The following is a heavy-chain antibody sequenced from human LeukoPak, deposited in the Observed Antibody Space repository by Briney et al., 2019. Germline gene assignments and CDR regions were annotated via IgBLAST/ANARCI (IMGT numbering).Heavy chain of an antibody. J-gene: IGHJ6*03. Sequence: ASVKVSCKASRYTFTSYHMHWVRQAPGQGLEWMGIINPSGGSTVYGQKFQGRVTMTRDTSTSTVYMEVSRLRSEDTAVYYCAKEGEPGVSVFGVVIPPGYYYYYMDVWGKGTTVTVSS. V-gene: IGHV1-46*01. CDR2: INPSGGST. CDR3: AKEGEPGVSVFGVVIPPGYYYYYMDV. D-gene: IGHD3-3*01. CDR1: RYTFTSYH.